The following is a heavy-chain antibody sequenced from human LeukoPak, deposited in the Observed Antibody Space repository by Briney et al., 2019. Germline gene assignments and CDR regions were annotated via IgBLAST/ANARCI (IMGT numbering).Heavy chain of an antibody. J-gene: IGHJ6*02. CDR1: GFTFSSYS. V-gene: IGHV3-21*01. CDR2: ISSSSSYI. CDR3: ARDQWSIAAADAPYYYYYYGMDV. D-gene: IGHD6-13*01. Sequence: GGSLRLSCAASGFTFSSYSMNWVRQAPGKGLEWVSSISSSSSYIYYADSVKGRFTISRDNAKNSLYLQMNSLRAEDTAVYYCARDQWSIAAADAPYYYYYYGMDVWGQGTTVTVSS.